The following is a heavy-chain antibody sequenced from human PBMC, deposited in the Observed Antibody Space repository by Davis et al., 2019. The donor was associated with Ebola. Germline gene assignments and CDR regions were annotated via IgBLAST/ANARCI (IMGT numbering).Heavy chain of an antibody. J-gene: IGHJ4*02. CDR2: VYGSGNT. D-gene: IGHD4/OR15-4a*01. CDR3: ARDMVPRRVLSPLTLFEY. CDR1: GGSISSFF. V-gene: IGHV4-59*01. Sequence: SETLSLTCSVSGGSISSFFWSWIRQPPGKGLEWIGYVYGSGNTNYNPSLKSRVTISRDTSKKQFSLKLTSVTVADTAVYYCARDMVPRRVLSPLTLFEYWGQGSLIAVSS.